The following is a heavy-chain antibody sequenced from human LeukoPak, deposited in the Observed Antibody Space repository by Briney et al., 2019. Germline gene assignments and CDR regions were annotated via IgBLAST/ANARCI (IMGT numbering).Heavy chain of an antibody. CDR3: ARIRVGATFDF. Sequence: SETLSLTCTVSGVSVSSDIYYWSWIRQPPGKGLEWIGYMHHSGGTYYSPSFKSRLTISVDTSKNQFSVNLSSVTAADTAVYYCARIRVGATFDFWGQGTLVTVSS. J-gene: IGHJ4*02. D-gene: IGHD1-26*01. CDR2: MHHSGGT. V-gene: IGHV4-61*01. CDR1: GVSVSSDIYY.